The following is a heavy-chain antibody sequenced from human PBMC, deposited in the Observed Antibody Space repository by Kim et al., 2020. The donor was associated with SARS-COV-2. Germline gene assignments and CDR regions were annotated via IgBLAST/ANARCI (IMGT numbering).Heavy chain of an antibody. D-gene: IGHD2-15*01. CDR1: GFTFSSYA. CDR3: AKPHPVGLGSFDY. V-gene: IGHV3-23*01. CDR2: ISGSGSST. J-gene: IGHJ4*02. Sequence: GGSLRLSCAASGFTFSSYAMSWVRQAPGKGLEWVSTISGSGSSTYYADSVKGRFTISRDNSKNTLYLQMNSLRAEDTAVYYCAKPHPVGLGSFDYWGQGTLVTVSS.